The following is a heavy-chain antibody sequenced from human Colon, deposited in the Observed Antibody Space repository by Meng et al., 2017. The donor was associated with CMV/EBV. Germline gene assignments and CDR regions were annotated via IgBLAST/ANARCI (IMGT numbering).Heavy chain of an antibody. CDR1: GFSFGNFA. CDR2: ISPSGDYI. Sequence: GGSLRLSCAASGFSFGNFAMSWVRQAPGKGLEWVSSISPSGDYIHYADSLQGRFTISRDNTKNSLFLQMSSLRADDTADYYCARDFKSGRPWGQGTLVTVSS. J-gene: IGHJ5*02. CDR3: ARDFKSGRP. V-gene: IGHV3-21*06.